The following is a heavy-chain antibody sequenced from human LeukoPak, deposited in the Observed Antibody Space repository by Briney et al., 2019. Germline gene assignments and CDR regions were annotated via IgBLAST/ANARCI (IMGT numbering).Heavy chain of an antibody. V-gene: IGHV4-59*08. Sequence: PSETLSLTCTVSGGSISIYYWSWIRQPPRKGLEWIGYIYYSGSTNYNPSLKSRVTISVDTSKNQFSLKLSSVTAADTAVYYCARIGYSSGWHYLDYWGQGTLVTVSS. CDR1: GGSISIYY. CDR2: IYYSGST. J-gene: IGHJ4*02. D-gene: IGHD6-19*01. CDR3: ARIGYSSGWHYLDY.